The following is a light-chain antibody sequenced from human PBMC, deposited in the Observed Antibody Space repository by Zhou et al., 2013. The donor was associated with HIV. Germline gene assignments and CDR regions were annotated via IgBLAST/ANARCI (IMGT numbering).Light chain of an antibody. CDR2: DVS. CDR3: QQFNSYPLT. CDR1: QVITSA. J-gene: IGKJ4*01. V-gene: IGKV1-13*02. Sequence: AIHLTQSPSSLSASVGDGVTITCRASQVITSALAWYQQKPGKAPKLLIYDVSSLQSGVPSRFSGSGSGTDFTLTISNLQPEDFATYHCQQFNSYPLTFGGGTRVEIK.